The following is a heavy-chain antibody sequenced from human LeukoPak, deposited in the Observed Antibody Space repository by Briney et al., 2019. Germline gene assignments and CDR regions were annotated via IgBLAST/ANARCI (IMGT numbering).Heavy chain of an antibody. CDR2: FDPEDGET. J-gene: IGHJ2*01. Sequence: ASVKVSCKVYRYTLTELAMHWVRQAPGKGLEWMGGFDPEDGETIYAQKFQGRVTMTEDTSTDTAYMELSSLRSEHTAVYYCATEGEYYDILTGANYDYFELWGRGTLVTVSS. V-gene: IGHV1-24*01. D-gene: IGHD3-9*01. CDR3: ATEGEYYDILTGANYDYFEL. CDR1: RYTLTELA.